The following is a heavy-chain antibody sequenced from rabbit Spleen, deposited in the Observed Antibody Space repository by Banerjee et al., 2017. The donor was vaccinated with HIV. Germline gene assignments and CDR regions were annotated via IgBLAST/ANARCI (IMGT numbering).Heavy chain of an antibody. Sequence: QEQLEESGGDLVKPGASLTLTCIASGVSFSGDSYMCWVRQAPGKGLEWIVCIDSGSSGFTYFASWAKGRFTISKTSSTTVTLQMTSLTAADTATYFCARWAVGANDGSSTLWGPGTLVTVS. CDR1: GVSFSGDSY. V-gene: IGHV1S45*01. J-gene: IGHJ4*01. CDR2: IDSGSSGFT. D-gene: IGHD3-1*01. CDR3: ARWAVGANDGSSTL.